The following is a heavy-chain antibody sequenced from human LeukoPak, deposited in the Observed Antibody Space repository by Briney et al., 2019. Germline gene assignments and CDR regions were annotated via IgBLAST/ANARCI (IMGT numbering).Heavy chain of an antibody. Sequence: GGSLRLSCAASGFTFSRYGIHWVRQAPGKGLEWVAVISYDGGIKYYADSVKGRFTISRDNSKNTLYLEMNSLRAEDTAVYYCAKTGVERWLQLSGYYYYYMDVWGKGTTVTVSS. CDR2: ISYDGGIK. CDR3: AKTGVERWLQLSGYYYYYMDV. V-gene: IGHV3-30*18. D-gene: IGHD5-24*01. CDR1: GFTFSRYG. J-gene: IGHJ6*03.